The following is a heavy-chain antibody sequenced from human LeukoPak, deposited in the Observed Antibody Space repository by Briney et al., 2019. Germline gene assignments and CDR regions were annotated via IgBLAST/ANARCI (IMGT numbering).Heavy chain of an antibody. D-gene: IGHD5-12*01. V-gene: IGHV3-21*05. CDR1: GFIFSNHG. Sequence: GGSLRLSCTASGFIFSNHGMNWVRQAPGKGLEWISYISSTSADIYYVDSVKGRFTISRDNAKNSLYLQMNSLRAEDTALYYCAKAVVATDEYYFDYWGQGTLVTVSS. CDR2: ISSTSADI. CDR3: AKAVVATDEYYFDY. J-gene: IGHJ4*02.